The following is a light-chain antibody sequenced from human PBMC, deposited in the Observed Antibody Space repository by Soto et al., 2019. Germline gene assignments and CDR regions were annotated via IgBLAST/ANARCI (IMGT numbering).Light chain of an antibody. V-gene: IGLV2-14*03. CDR1: GSDY. Sequence: QSALTQPASVSGSPGQSITISCTGTGSDYVSWYQQHPGKAPRLIIYDVSDRHSGVSNRFSGSKSGNTASLTISGLQAEDEAHYYCCSYKASSVLLGGGPKLTVL. CDR2: DVS. CDR3: CSYKASSVL. J-gene: IGLJ2*01.